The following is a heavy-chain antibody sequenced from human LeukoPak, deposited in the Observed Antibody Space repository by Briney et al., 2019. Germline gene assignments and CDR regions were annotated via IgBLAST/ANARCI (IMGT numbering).Heavy chain of an antibody. CDR3: AKVFYYRSRSFYPLHI. V-gene: IGHV3-30*18. J-gene: IGHJ3*02. Sequence: GGSPILSCADSGFTFCYYVVHCVRQAPGKGLEWVAVISYDGSNKFYGDSVKGRFTISRDSSKNTLYLQMSSLRAEDTAVYYCAKVFYYRSRSFYPLHIWGQGTMVTVSS. CDR1: GFTFCYYV. D-gene: IGHD3-10*01. CDR2: ISYDGSNK.